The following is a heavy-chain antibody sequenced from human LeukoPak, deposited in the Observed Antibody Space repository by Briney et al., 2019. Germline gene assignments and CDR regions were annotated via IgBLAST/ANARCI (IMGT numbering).Heavy chain of an antibody. CDR3: APVTYSSSDFDY. Sequence: GGSLCLSCAASGFTFSSYAMSWVRQAPGKGLEWVSAISGSGGSTYYADSVKGRFTISRDNSKNTLDLQMSSLRAEDTAVYYCAPVTYSSSDFDYWGQGILVTVSS. V-gene: IGHV3-23*01. CDR2: ISGSGGST. J-gene: IGHJ4*02. CDR1: GFTFSSYA. D-gene: IGHD6-6*01.